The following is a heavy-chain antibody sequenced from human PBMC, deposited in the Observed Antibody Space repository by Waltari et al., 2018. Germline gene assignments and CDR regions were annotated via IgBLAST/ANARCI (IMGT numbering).Heavy chain of an antibody. Sequence: QLQLQESGPGLVKPSETLSLTCTVSGGSISSSSYYWGWIRQPPGKGLEWIGSIYYSGSTYYNPSLKSRVIISVDTSKNQFSLKLSSVTAADTAVYYCVRKKAPGWFDPWGQGTLVTVSS. V-gene: IGHV4-39*07. CDR1: GGSISSSSYY. CDR3: VRKKAPGWFDP. J-gene: IGHJ5*02. CDR2: IYYSGST.